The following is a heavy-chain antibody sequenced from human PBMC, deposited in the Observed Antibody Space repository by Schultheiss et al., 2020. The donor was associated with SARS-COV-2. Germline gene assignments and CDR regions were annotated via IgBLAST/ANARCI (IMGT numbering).Heavy chain of an antibody. CDR3: ARARAEYSYGHGHFDY. CDR2: ISYDGSNK. V-gene: IGHV3-30*01. Sequence: LSLTCAASGFTFSSYAMHWVRQAPGKGLEWVAVISYDGSNKYYADSVKGRFTISRDNSKNTLYLQMNSRRAEDTAVYYCARARAEYSYGHGHFDYWGQGTLVTVSS. J-gene: IGHJ4*02. CDR1: GFTFSSYA. D-gene: IGHD5-18*01.